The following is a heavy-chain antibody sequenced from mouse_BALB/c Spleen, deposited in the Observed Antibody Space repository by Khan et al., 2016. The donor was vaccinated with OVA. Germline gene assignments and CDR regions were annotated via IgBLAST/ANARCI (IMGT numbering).Heavy chain of an antibody. V-gene: IGHV5-6*01. Sequence: EVELVESGGDLVKPGGSLKLSCAASGFTFSSYSMSWVRQTPDKRLEWVASISSGGDYTYYPDSVKGRFTISRDNAKNTLYLQMSDLKSEDTAMYYFADSLTGSFAYWGQGTLVTVSA. CDR3: ADSLTGSFAY. CDR1: GFTFSSYS. J-gene: IGHJ3*01. D-gene: IGHD4-1*01. CDR2: ISSGGDYT.